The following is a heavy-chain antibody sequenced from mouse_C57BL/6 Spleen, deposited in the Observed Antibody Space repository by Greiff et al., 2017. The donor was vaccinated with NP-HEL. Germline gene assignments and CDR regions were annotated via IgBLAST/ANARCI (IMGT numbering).Heavy chain of an antibody. Sequence: QVQLKQPGAELVRPGSSVKLSCKASGYTFTSYWMHWVKQRPIQGLEWIGNIDPSDSETHYNQKFKDKATLTVDKSSSTAYMQLSSLTSEDSAVYYCARSDGNFLFAYWGQGTLVTVSA. CDR2: IDPSDSET. J-gene: IGHJ3*01. V-gene: IGHV1-52*01. CDR3: ARSDGNFLFAY. CDR1: GYTFTSYW. D-gene: IGHD2-1*01.